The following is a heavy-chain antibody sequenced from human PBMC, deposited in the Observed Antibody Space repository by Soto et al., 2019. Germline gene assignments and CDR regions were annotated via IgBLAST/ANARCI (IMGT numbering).Heavy chain of an antibody. D-gene: IGHD2-15*01. J-gene: IGHJ6*03. V-gene: IGHV3-21*01. CDR2: ISSSSSYI. Sequence: GGSLRLSCAASGFTLSSYSMNWVRQAPGKGLEWVSSISSSSSYIYYADSVKGRFTISRDNAKNSLYLQMNSLRAEDTAVYYCARDRENIVVVVAATPGYMDVWGKGTTVTVSS. CDR3: ARDRENIVVVVAATPGYMDV. CDR1: GFTLSSYS.